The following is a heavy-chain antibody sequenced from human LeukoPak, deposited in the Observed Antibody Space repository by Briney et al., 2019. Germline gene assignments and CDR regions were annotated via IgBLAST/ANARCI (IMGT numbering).Heavy chain of an antibody. CDR2: ISGSGDTT. D-gene: IGHD1-26*01. CDR3: AKSSGESRGASNY. V-gene: IGHV3-23*01. J-gene: IGHJ4*02. CDR1: GFTFSSYA. Sequence: GGSLRLSCAASGFTFSSYAMNWVRQAPGKGLEWVSFISGSGDTTYYADSVKGRFTISRDSSKNTLYLQMNSLRAEDTAVYYCAKSSGESRGASNYWGQGTVVTVSS.